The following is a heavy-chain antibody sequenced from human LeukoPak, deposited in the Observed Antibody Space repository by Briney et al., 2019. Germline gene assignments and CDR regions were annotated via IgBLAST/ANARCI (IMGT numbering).Heavy chain of an antibody. CDR3: ARGSGSYHTAYMN. CDR1: GYSFTSYW. Sequence: GESLKISCKGSGYSFTSYWIGWVRQMPGKGLEWMGIIYPGDSDTRYSPSFQGQVTISADKSVSTAYLQWSSLEASDTAMYYCARGSGSYHTAYMNWGQGTLVTVSS. D-gene: IGHD1-26*01. CDR2: IYPGDSDT. V-gene: IGHV5-51*01. J-gene: IGHJ4*02.